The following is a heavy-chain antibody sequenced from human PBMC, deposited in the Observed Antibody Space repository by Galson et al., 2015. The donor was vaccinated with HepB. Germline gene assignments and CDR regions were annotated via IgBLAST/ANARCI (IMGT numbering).Heavy chain of an antibody. Sequence: SVKVSCKASGYTFTSYDINWVRQATGQGLEWMGWMNPNSGNTGYAQKFQGRVTMTRNTSISTAYMELSSLRSEDTAVYYCAADLKGQLVHYYYYGMDVWGQGTTVTVSS. V-gene: IGHV1-8*01. J-gene: IGHJ6*02. CDR1: GYTFTSYD. D-gene: IGHD6-13*01. CDR3: AADLKGQLVHYYYYGMDV. CDR2: MNPNSGNT.